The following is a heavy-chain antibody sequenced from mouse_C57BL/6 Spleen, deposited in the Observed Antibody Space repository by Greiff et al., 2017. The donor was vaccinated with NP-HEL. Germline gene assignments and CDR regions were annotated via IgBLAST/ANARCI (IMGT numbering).Heavy chain of an antibody. J-gene: IGHJ4*01. D-gene: IGHD3-2*02. V-gene: IGHV1-66*01. CDR3: AREGSSGYVDYAMDY. CDR1: GYSFTSYY. Sequence: VKLQESGPELVKPGASVKISCKASGYSFTSYYIHWVKQRPGQGLEWIGWIYPGSGNTKYNEKFKGKATLTADTSSSTAYMQLSSLTSEDSAVYYCAREGSSGYVDYAMDYWGQGTSVTVSS. CDR2: IYPGSGNT.